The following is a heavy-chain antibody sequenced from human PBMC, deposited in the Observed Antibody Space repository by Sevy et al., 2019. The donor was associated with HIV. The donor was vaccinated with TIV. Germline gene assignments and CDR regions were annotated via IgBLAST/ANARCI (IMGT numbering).Heavy chain of an antibody. CDR3: ARPYGSGSWEAFDL. J-gene: IGHJ3*01. CDR1: GFTFNSYT. V-gene: IGHV3-21*01. Sequence: GGSLRLSCAASGFTFNSYTMNWVRQAPGKGLEWVSSVSFASNYIYYADSVRGRFTISRDNAKNSRYLQMNSLRAEDTAVYYCARPYGSGSWEAFDLWGQGTMVTVSS. CDR2: VSFASNYI. D-gene: IGHD3-10*01.